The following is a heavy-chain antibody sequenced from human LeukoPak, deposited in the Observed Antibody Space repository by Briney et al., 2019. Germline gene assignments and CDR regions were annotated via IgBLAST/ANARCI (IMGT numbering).Heavy chain of an antibody. CDR3: ASSFKGSYPDAFDI. D-gene: IGHD1-26*01. Sequence: ASETLSLTCAVYGGSFSGYYWSWIRQPPGKGLEWIGEINHSGSTSYNPSLKSRVTISVDTSKNQFSLKLSSVTAADTAVYYCASSFKGSYPDAFDIWGQGTMVTVSS. CDR2: INHSGST. V-gene: IGHV4-34*01. J-gene: IGHJ3*02. CDR1: GGSFSGYY.